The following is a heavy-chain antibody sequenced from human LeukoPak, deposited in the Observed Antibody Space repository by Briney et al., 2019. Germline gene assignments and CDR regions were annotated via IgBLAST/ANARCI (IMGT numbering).Heavy chain of an antibody. V-gene: IGHV3-23*01. CDR3: ARNQQLGGHSYYYYGMDV. CDR1: GFTSIAYA. CDR2: ISGVGVTT. J-gene: IGHJ6*02. D-gene: IGHD3-16*01. Sequence: GGSLRLSCVGSGFTSIAYALTWARQAPGKGTEWVSGISGVGVTTYYADSVKGRFTISRDNSKNTLYLQINSLRADDTAIYYCARNQQLGGHSYYYYGMDVWGQGTTVTVSS.